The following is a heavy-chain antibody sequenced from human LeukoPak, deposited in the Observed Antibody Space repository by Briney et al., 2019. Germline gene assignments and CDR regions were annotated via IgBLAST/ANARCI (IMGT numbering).Heavy chain of an antibody. D-gene: IGHD3-3*01. CDR2: IRSKAD. Sequence: GGSLRLSCAASGFTFSSYRMNWVRQASGKGLEWVGRIRSKADYAASVKGKFTISRDDSKNTAYLQMNSLKTEDTAVYYCSRSSSRNFGVVIKSYYYYMDVWGKGTTVTVSS. CDR1: GFTFSSYR. J-gene: IGHJ6*03. CDR3: SRSSSRNFGVVIKSYYYYMDV. V-gene: IGHV3-73*01.